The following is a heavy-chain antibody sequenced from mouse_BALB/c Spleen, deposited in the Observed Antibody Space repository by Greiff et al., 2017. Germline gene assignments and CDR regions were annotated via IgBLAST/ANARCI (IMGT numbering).Heavy chain of an antibody. CDR2: IYPGDGDT. V-gene: IGHV1-87*01. D-gene: IGHD2-12*01. CDR3: ARSRAYDWFAY. CDR1: GYTFTSYW. J-gene: IGHJ3*01. Sequence: QVQLQQSGAELARPGASVKLSCKASGYTFTSYWMQWVKQRPGQGLEWIGAIYPGDGDTRYTQKFKGKATLTADKSSSTAYMQLSSLASEDSAVYYCARSRAYDWFAYWGQGTLVTVSA.